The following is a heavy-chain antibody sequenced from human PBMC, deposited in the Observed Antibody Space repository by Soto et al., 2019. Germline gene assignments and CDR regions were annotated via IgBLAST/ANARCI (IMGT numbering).Heavy chain of an antibody. CDR3: ARDLSGYVPFDY. Sequence: PGGSLRPSCAASGFTFDDYGMSWVRQAPGRGLEWVSGINWNGGSTGYADSVKGRFTISRDNAKNSLYLQMNSLRAEDTALYYCARDLSGYVPFDYWGQGTLVTVSS. J-gene: IGHJ4*02. V-gene: IGHV3-20*04. D-gene: IGHD5-12*01. CDR2: INWNGGST. CDR1: GFTFDDYG.